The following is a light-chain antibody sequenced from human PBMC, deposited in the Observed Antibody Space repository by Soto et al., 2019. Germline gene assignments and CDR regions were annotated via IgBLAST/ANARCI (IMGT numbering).Light chain of an antibody. Sequence: QAVVTQEPSLTVSPGRTVTLTCASSTGAVTSGYYPNWFQQKPGQAPSALIYGASNKHSWTPARFSGSLLGAKAALTLLGVEPDDAAEYYWLLYSGVAHVVFGGGTKLTVL. CDR2: GAS. CDR3: LLYSGVAHVV. CDR1: TGAVTSGYY. J-gene: IGLJ2*01. V-gene: IGLV7-43*01.